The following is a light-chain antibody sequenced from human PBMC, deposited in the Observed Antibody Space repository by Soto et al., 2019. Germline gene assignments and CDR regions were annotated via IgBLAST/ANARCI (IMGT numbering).Light chain of an antibody. CDR3: QQYYRYPFT. Sequence: AIRMTQSPSSFSASTGDRVTITCRASQGISSYLAWYQQKPGKAPKLLIYAASTLQSGVPSRFSGSGSGTDFTLTISCLQSEDFATYYCQQYYRYPFTFGPGTTVDIK. CDR1: QGISSY. CDR2: AAS. V-gene: IGKV1-8*01. J-gene: IGKJ3*01.